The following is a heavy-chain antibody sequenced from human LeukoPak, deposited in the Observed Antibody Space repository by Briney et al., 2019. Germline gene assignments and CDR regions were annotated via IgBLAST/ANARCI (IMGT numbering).Heavy chain of an antibody. J-gene: IGHJ5*02. V-gene: IGHV4-30-2*01. Sequence: SQTLSLTCAVSSGSISSGGYSWSWIRQPPGKGLELIGYIYHSGSTYYNPSLKSRVTISVDRSKIQFSLKLSSVTAADTAVYYCARGSVVVAADWFDPWGQGTLVTVSS. D-gene: IGHD2-15*01. CDR1: SGSISSGGYS. CDR2: IYHSGST. CDR3: ARGSVVVAADWFDP.